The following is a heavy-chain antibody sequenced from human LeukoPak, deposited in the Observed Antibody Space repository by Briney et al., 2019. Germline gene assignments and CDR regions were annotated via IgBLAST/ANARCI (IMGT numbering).Heavy chain of an antibody. CDR2: TYYRSKWRN. CDR1: GDSFSSNSAS. CDR3: ARDPVGGSTIFDS. Sequence: SQTLSLTCAISGDSFSSNSASWNWIRQSPSRGLEWLGRTYYRSKWRNDYAVSVKSRITISPDTSKNQFSLQLNSVTPEDTAVYFCARDPVGGSTIFDSWGQGTLVTVSS. V-gene: IGHV6-1*01. D-gene: IGHD1-26*01. J-gene: IGHJ4*02.